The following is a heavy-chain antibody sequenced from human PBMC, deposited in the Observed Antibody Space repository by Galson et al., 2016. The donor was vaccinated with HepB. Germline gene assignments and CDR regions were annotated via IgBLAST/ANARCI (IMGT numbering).Heavy chain of an antibody. Sequence: SLRLSCAASGFTFRNYAMSWVRQAPGKGLEWVSVISGSGGTTYHADPVKGRFTISRDNSRNTLSLQMNSLRGEDTAVYYCARRAGPGWGAFGMWGQGTMVTVSP. CDR3: ARRAGPGWGAFGM. CDR1: GFTFRNYA. D-gene: IGHD1-14*01. V-gene: IGHV3-23*01. CDR2: ISGSGGTT. J-gene: IGHJ3*02.